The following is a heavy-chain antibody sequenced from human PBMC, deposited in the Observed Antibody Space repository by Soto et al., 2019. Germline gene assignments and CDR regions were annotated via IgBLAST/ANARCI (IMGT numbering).Heavy chain of an antibody. CDR1: GFTFSDHY. V-gene: IGHV3-72*01. D-gene: IGHD6-13*01. J-gene: IGHJ4*02. Sequence: PGGSLRLSCAASGFTFSDHYMDWVRQAPGKGLEWVGRTRNKASSYTTEYAASVKGRFTISRDDSKNSLYLQMNSLKTEDTAVYYCAREGNYSSSWSYFDYWGQGTLVTVSS. CDR2: TRNKASSYTT. CDR3: AREGNYSSSWSYFDY.